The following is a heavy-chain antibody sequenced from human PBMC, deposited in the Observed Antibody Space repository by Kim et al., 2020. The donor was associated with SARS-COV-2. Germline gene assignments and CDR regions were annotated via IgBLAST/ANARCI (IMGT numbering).Heavy chain of an antibody. CDR3: ATPAGPKTYYYDSSGYYRY. V-gene: IGHV3-11*01. J-gene: IGHJ4*02. CDR2: ISSSGSTI. CDR1: GFTFSDYY. D-gene: IGHD3-22*01. Sequence: GGSLRLSCAASGFTFSDYYMSWIRQAPGKGLEWVSYISSSGSTIYYADSVKGRFTISRDNAKNSLYLQMNSLRAEDTAVYYCATPAGPKTYYYDSSGYYRYWGQGTLVTVSS.